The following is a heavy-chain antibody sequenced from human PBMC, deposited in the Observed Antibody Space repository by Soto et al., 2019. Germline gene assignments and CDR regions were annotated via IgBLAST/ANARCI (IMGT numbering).Heavy chain of an antibody. D-gene: IGHD3-10*01. V-gene: IGHV4-31*03. J-gene: IGHJ6*02. CDR3: ARSETLTMFRGVSYYYYGMDV. Sequence: SETLSLTCTVSGGSISSGGYYWSWIRQHPGKGLEWIGYIYYSGSTYYNPSLKSRVTISVDTSKNQFSLKLSSVTAADTAVYYCARSETLTMFRGVSYYYYGMDVWAQATTVTGSS. CDR1: GGSISSGGYY. CDR2: IYYSGST.